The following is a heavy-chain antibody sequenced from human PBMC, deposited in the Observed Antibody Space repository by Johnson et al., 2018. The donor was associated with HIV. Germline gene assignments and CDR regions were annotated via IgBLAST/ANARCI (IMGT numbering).Heavy chain of an antibody. CDR3: ANSGLRTYYYDTGVHDVFDI. D-gene: IGHD3-22*01. V-gene: IGHV3-13*01. Sequence: VQLVESGGDLVQPGGSLRLSCAASGFTFSSYDMHWVRQVRGKGLEWVSGIGTIDDTYYSDSVKGGFTIPRDNSKKTLYLQMNSMRAEDTAVYYCANSGLRTYYYDTGVHDVFDIWGQGTMVTVSS. J-gene: IGHJ3*02. CDR1: GFTFSSYD. CDR2: IGTIDDT.